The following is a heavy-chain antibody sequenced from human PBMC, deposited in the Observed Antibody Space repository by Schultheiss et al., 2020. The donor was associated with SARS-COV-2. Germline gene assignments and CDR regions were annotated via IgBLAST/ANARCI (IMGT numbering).Heavy chain of an antibody. CDR2: ISGSGGST. D-gene: IGHD3-22*01. J-gene: IGHJ4*02. Sequence: GGSLRLSCAASGFTFDDYAMHWVRQAPGKGLEWVSAISGSGGSTYYADSVKGRFTISRDNSKNTLYLQMNSLRAEDTAVYYCAKPPYYDKGFDYWGQGTLVTVSS. CDR3: AKPPYYDKGFDY. V-gene: IGHV3-23*01. CDR1: GFTFDDYA.